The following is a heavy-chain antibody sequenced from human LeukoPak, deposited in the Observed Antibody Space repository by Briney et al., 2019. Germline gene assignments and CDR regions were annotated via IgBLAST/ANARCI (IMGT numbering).Heavy chain of an antibody. CDR1: GGSISSSN. V-gene: IGHV3-21*01. D-gene: IGHD2-21*02. CDR3: ASSDLADYYYYGMDV. CDR2: ISSSSSYI. Sequence: PSETLSLTCAVSGGSISSSNWWSWVRQPPGKGLEWVSSISSSSSYIYYADSVKGRFTISRDNAKNSLYLQMNSLRAEDTAVYYCASSDLADYYYYGMDVWGQGTTVTVSS. J-gene: IGHJ6*02.